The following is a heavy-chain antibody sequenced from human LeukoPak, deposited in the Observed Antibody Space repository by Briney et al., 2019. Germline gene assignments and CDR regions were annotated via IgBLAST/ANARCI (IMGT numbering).Heavy chain of an antibody. D-gene: IGHD3/OR15-3a*01. J-gene: IGHJ4*02. V-gene: IGHV3-53*01. CDR3: ARGRDWVEN. Sequence: GGSLRLSCAASGFTVSSNYMTWVRQAPGKGLEWVSIIYSGGTSYYADSVKGRFTISRDKSKNTVYLQMNSLRAGDTAVYYCARGRDWVENWGQGALVTVSS. CDR2: IYSGGTS. CDR1: GFTVSSNY.